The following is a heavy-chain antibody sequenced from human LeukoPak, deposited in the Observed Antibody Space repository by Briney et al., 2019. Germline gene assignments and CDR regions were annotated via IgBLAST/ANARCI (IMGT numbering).Heavy chain of an antibody. CDR1: GGSTSSYY. CDR3: ARDDYGKSDY. D-gene: IGHD4-17*01. Sequence: SETLSLTCTVSGGSTSSYYWSWIRQPAGKGLEWIGRIYTDGTTNFNPSLKSRVTMSVDTSKNQFSLKLSSVTVADTAVYYCARDDYGKSDYWGQGTLVTVSS. J-gene: IGHJ4*02. V-gene: IGHV4-4*07. CDR2: IYTDGTT.